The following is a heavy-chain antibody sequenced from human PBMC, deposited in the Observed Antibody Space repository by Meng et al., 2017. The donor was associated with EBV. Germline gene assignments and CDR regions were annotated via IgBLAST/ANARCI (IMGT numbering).Heavy chain of an antibody. CDR3: ARAEIAAAGRLDY. J-gene: IGHJ4*02. CDR2: IIPIFGTA. CDR1: GGTFSSYA. D-gene: IGHD6-13*01. Sequence: VQRVQLGADVKRPGSSVRVSCKASGGTFSSYAISWVRQAPGQGLEWMGGIIPIFGTANYAQKFQGRVTITADKSTSTAYMELSSLRSEDTAVYYCARAEIAAAGRLDYWGQGTLVTVSS. V-gene: IGHV1-69*06.